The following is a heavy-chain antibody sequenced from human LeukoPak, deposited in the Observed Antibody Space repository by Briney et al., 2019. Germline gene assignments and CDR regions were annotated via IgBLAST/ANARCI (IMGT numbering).Heavy chain of an antibody. CDR2: INPNSGGT. Sequence: ASVKVSCKASGYTFTGYYMHWVRQAPGQGLEWMGWINPNSGGTNYAQKFQGRVTMTRDTSISTAYMELSRLRSDDTAVYYCARDLISGWYYFDYWSQGTLVTVSS. CDR3: ARDLISGWYYFDY. J-gene: IGHJ4*02. CDR1: GYTFTGYY. V-gene: IGHV1-2*02. D-gene: IGHD6-19*01.